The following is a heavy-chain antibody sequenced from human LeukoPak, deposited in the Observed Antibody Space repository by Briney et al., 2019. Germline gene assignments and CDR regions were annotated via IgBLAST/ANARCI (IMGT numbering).Heavy chain of an antibody. Sequence: ASVKVSCKVSGYTLTELSMHWVRQAPGKGLEWMGGFDPEDGETIYAQKFQGRVTMTEDTSTDTSYMELSSLRSEDTAVYYCATVNRYWCSGGSCYLARPRFDYWAREPWSPSPQ. CDR3: ATVNRYWCSGGSCYLARPRFDY. CDR1: GYTLTELS. D-gene: IGHD2-15*01. V-gene: IGHV1-24*01. CDR2: FDPEDGET. J-gene: IGHJ4*02.